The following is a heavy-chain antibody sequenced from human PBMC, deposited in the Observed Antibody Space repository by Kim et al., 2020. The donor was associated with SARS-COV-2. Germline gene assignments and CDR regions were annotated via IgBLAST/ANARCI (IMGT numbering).Heavy chain of an antibody. J-gene: IGHJ4*02. CDR3: ARTLYYDVLTGSAFFDY. D-gene: IGHD3-9*01. Sequence: QGRVTITRDTSASTAYMELSSLRSEDTAVYYCARTLYYDVLTGSAFFDYWGQGTLVTVSS. V-gene: IGHV1-3*01.